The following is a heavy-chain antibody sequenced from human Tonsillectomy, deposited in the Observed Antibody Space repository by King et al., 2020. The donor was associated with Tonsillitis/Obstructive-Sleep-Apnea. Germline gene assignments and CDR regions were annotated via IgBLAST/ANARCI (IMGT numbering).Heavy chain of an antibody. J-gene: IGHJ3*02. CDR1: GFIFSSYN. D-gene: IGHD3-3*01. Sequence: VQLVESGGGLVKPGGSLRLSCAASGFIFSSYNMHWVRQAPGKGLEWVSSISSSSTYIYYADSLKGRFTISRDKAKNSLYLQMSSLRAEDTAVYYCAGESVEFVEWLLSGDAFDIWGQGTMVSVSS. CDR3: AGESVEFVEWLLSGDAFDI. V-gene: IGHV3-21*06. CDR2: ISSSSTYI.